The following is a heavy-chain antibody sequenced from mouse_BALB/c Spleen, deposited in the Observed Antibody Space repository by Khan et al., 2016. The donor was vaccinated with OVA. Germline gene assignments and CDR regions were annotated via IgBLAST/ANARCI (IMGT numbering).Heavy chain of an antibody. J-gene: IGHJ3*01. V-gene: IGHV5-6-5*01. CDR2: ISSGGNT. CDR1: GFTFSNYA. Sequence: EVELVESGGGLVQPGGSLKLSCEGSGFTFSNYAMSWVRQTPERRLEWVASISSGGNTYYSVSVKGRFTISRDNARNFLYLQSSSMESEDTAMYYCARDYWFTYWGQGTLVTVSA. CDR3: ARDYWFTY.